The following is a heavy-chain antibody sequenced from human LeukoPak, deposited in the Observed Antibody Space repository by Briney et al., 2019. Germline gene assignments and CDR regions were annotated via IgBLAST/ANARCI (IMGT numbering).Heavy chain of an antibody. CDR2: ISAYNGNT. J-gene: IGHJ6*02. CDR1: GYTFRSYG. V-gene: IGHV1-18*01. CDR3: ARDPHSSSWYWASFYYGMDV. D-gene: IGHD6-13*01. Sequence: GASVKVSCKASGYTFRSYGISWVRQAPGQGLEWMGWISAYNGNTNYAQKLQGRVTMTTDTSTSTAYMELRSLRSDDTAVYYCARDPHSSSWYWASFYYGMDVWGQGTTVTVSS.